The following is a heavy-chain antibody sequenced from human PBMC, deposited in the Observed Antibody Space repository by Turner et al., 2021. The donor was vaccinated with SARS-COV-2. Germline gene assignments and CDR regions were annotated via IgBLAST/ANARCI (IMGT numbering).Heavy chain of an antibody. J-gene: IGHJ5*02. V-gene: IGHV1-69*04. CDR3: ASLYQGIAAAVISWFDP. CDR2: IIPVLGLA. D-gene: IGHD6-13*01. Sequence: QVQLVQSGAEVRKPVSSVKVSFKPSGGTFSSYAISWVRQSLGQGLEWMGRIIPVLGLANYAQKFQGRVTITANKSKSTANMELSSLRTEDTAVYYWASLYQGIAAAVISWFDPWGQGTLVTVSS. CDR1: GGTFSSYA.